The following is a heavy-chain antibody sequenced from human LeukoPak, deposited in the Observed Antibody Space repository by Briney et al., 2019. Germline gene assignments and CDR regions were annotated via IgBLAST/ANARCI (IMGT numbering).Heavy chain of an antibody. CDR1: GYTFTSYD. D-gene: IGHD5-18*01. Sequence: ASVKVSCKASGYTFTSYDINWVRQAPGQGLEWMGWMDPNRGNTGYAQKFQGRVTMTRSTSVNTAYMELSSLTSEDTAVYYCARLGPTSMAFDYWGQGTLVTVSS. V-gene: IGHV1-8*02. J-gene: IGHJ4*02. CDR2: MDPNRGNT. CDR3: ARLGPTSMAFDY.